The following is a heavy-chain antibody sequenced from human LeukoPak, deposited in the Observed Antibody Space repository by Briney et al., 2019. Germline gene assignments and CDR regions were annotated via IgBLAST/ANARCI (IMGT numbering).Heavy chain of an antibody. J-gene: IGHJ6*02. D-gene: IGHD2-2*01. CDR3: ARGPQVVVVPAAYYYYYGMDV. CDR1: SGSFSGYY. CDR2: INHSGST. Sequence: SETLSLTCAVYSGSFSGYYWSWIRRPPGKGLEWIGEINHSGSTNYNPSLKSRVTISVDTSKNQFSLKLSSVTAADTAVYYCARGPQVVVVPAAYYYYYGMDVWGQGTTVTVSS. V-gene: IGHV4-34*01.